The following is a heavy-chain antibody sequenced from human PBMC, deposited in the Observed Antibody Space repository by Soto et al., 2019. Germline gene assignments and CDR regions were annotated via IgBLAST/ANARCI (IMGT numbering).Heavy chain of an antibody. J-gene: IGHJ4*02. Sequence: EVQLVESGGDLVQPGGPLRPSFAAPGYPSTPYWMHGVRQAPGKGLVWVSRVNPDGTITTYADSVKGRFTISRDNAKNTLYLQMNSLGVEDTALYYCSYDTFGDKDFWGQGTPVTVSS. CDR2: VNPDGTIT. V-gene: IGHV3-74*01. CDR3: SYDTFGDKDF. CDR1: GYPSTPYW. D-gene: IGHD3-9*01.